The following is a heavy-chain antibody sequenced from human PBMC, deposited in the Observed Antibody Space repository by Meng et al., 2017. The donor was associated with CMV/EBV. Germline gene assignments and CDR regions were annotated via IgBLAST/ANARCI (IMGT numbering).Heavy chain of an antibody. V-gene: IGHV4-39*01. CDR2: IYYSGST. CDR3: ARQITGRRRWAFDY. Sequence: QLQLQESGPGLVKPSETLSLTCTVSGGSISSSSYYWGWIRQPPGKGLEWIGSIYYSGSTNYNPSLKSRVTISVDTSKNKFSQKLSSVTAADTAVYYCARQITGRRRWAFDYWGQGTLVTVSS. CDR1: GGSISSSSYY. J-gene: IGHJ4*02. D-gene: IGHD1-20*01.